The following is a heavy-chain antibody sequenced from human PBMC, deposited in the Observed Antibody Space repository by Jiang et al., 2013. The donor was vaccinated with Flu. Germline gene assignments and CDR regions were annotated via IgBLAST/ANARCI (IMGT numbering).Heavy chain of an antibody. CDR1: GGSISSGGYS. Sequence: GPGLVKPSQTLSLTCAVSGGSISSGGYSWSWIRQPPGKGLEWIGYIYHSGSTYYNPSLKSRVTISVDRSKNQFSLKLSSVTAADTAVYYCARGGGWTVTTFFDYWGQGTLVTVSS. J-gene: IGHJ4*02. V-gene: IGHV4-30-2*01. CDR3: ARGGGWTVTTFFDY. CDR2: IYHSGST. D-gene: IGHD4-17*01.